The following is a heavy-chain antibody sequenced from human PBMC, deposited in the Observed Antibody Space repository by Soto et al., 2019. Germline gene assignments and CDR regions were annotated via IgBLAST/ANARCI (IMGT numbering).Heavy chain of an antibody. CDR1: GYSFTTLD. D-gene: IGHD6-19*01. CDR3: VVSTGWWSFLY. J-gene: IGHJ1*01. V-gene: IGHV1-3*04. CDR2: ISTATGHA. Sequence: QVQLVQSAAEVQGPGASVTVSCQASGYSFTTLDMHWVRQAPGQSLEWMGWISTATGHATYSKKFHDSVSTSRDTIPRTGWMELSSLTSEVTAVYFCVVSTGWWSFLYWGQGTLVAVPP.